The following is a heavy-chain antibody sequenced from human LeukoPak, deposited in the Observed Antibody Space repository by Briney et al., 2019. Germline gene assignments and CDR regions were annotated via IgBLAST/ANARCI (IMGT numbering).Heavy chain of an antibody. V-gene: IGHV3-23*01. J-gene: IGHJ4*02. CDR2: ISGSGGST. CDR3: AEDPSYYYDNSGYYSFDY. CDR1: GFTFSSYG. Sequence: GGSLRLSCAASGFTFSSYGMHWVRQAPGKGLEWVSAISGSGGSTYYADSVEGRFTISRDNSKNTLYLQMNSLRAEDTAVYYCAEDPSYYYDNSGYYSFDYWGQGTLVTVSS. D-gene: IGHD3-22*01.